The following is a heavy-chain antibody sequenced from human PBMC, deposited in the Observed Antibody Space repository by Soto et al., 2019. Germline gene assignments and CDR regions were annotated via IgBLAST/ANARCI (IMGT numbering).Heavy chain of an antibody. Sequence: EVQLLESGGGLVQPGGSLRLSCAASGFTFSSCAMGWVRQAPGKGLEWVSDIIDSGASTYYADSVKGRFTISRDNSKSTLYLQMNSLSAEDTALYDCAKGRSYYYYYGVDVWGQGTTVTVSS. CDR2: IIDSGAST. CDR1: GFTFSSCA. J-gene: IGHJ6*02. V-gene: IGHV3-23*01. CDR3: AKGRSYYYYYGVDV.